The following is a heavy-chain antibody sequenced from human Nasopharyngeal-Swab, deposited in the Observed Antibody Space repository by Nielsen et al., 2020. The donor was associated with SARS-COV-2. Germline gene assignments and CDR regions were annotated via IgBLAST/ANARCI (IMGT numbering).Heavy chain of an antibody. CDR2: IYYSGST. V-gene: IGHV4-39*01. Sequence: SETLSLTCTVSGDSISSSSYYWGWIRQPPGKGLERIGSIYYSGSTYYNPSLKSRVTISVDTSKNQFSLKLSSVTAADTAVYYCARQPLTGTTGGMDVWGQGTTVTVSS. J-gene: IGHJ6*02. CDR1: GDSISSSSYY. D-gene: IGHD1-7*01. CDR3: ARQPLTGTTGGMDV.